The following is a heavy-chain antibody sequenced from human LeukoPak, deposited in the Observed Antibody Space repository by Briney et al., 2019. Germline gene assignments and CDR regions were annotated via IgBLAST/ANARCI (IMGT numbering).Heavy chain of an antibody. CDR3: AREIHITSRYSSSWSGFDP. J-gene: IGHJ5*02. CDR1: GFTFSSYA. Sequence: GGSLRLSCAASGFTFSSYAMSWVRQAPGKGLEWVSAISGSGGSTYYADSVKGRFTISRDNSKNTLYLQMNSLRAEDTAVYYCAREIHITSRYSSSWSGFDPWGQGTLVTVSS. D-gene: IGHD6-13*01. CDR2: ISGSGGST. V-gene: IGHV3-23*01.